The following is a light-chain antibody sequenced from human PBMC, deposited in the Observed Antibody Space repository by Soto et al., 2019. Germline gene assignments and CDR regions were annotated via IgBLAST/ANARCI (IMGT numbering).Light chain of an antibody. Sequence: AIPMTQSPSSLSASVGDRVTITCRASQSIRNDLGWYQQKPGKAPKLLIYDASTLHSGVPSRFSGSGSGTDFTLTISSLQPEDFASYYCLQDYTYPWTFGQGTKVEIK. CDR3: LQDYTYPWT. CDR2: DAS. CDR1: QSIRND. J-gene: IGKJ1*01. V-gene: IGKV1-6*02.